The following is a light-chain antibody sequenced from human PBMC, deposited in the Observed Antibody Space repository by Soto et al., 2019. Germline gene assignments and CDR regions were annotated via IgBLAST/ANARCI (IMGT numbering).Light chain of an antibody. CDR1: QTISSW. Sequence: DIQMTQSPSTLSGSVGDRVTITCRASQTISSWLAWYQQKTGKAPKLLIYQASTLKSGVPSRFSGSGSGTEFTLTSSSLQPDDFATYYCQHYNSYSEAFGQGTKVELK. J-gene: IGKJ1*01. CDR3: QHYNSYSEA. CDR2: QAS. V-gene: IGKV1-5*03.